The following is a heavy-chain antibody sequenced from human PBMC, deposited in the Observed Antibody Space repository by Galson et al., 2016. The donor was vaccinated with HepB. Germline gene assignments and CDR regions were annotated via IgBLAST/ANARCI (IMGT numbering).Heavy chain of an antibody. D-gene: IGHD2-21*01. CDR1: GFTFSNAW. CDR3: TTVPCDAVCYSFDH. Sequence: SLRLSCAASGFTFSNAWISWVRQAPGKGLEWVGRFKREAGGGAEDYAAPVKVSFTISKADAKTIVFLQMYSLRAEDTAMYFCTTVPCDAVCYSFDHWGHETLVTVSS. J-gene: IGHJ4*01. V-gene: IGHV3-15*01. CDR2: FKREAGGGAE.